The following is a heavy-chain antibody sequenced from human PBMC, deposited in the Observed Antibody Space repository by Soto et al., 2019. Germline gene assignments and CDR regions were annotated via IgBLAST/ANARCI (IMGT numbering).Heavy chain of an antibody. CDR3: TRSRS. Sequence: EVQLVESGGGSVQPGGSLRLSCAASGFTFNNYWMSWVRQAPGMGLEWVANINQDGSEEYYVDSVKGRFTISRDNAKNSLYLQMNSLRAEDTAVYYCTRSRSWGQGTLVTVSS. V-gene: IGHV3-7*01. CDR1: GFTFNNYW. J-gene: IGHJ1*01. CDR2: INQDGSEE.